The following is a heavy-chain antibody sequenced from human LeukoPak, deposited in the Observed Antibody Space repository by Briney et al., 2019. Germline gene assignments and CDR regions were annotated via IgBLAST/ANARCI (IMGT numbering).Heavy chain of an antibody. CDR1: GGSISSDY. D-gene: IGHD5-24*01. J-gene: IGHJ3*02. CDR3: ARDTTMPHAFDI. V-gene: IGHV4-59*01. CDR2: IYYSGST. Sequence: SETLSLTCTVSGGSISSDYWSWIRQPPGKGLEWIGYIYYSGSTNYNPSLKSRVTISVDTSKKQFSLKLSSVPAAATAVYYCARDTTMPHAFDIWGQGTMVTVSS.